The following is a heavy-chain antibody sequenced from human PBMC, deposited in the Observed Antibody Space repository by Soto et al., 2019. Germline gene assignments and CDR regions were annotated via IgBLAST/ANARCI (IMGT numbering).Heavy chain of an antibody. CDR1: GGSISSYY. J-gene: IGHJ5*02. CDR3: ARDRHNNFFDP. Sequence: SETLSLTCTVSGGSISSYYWSWIRQPPGKGLEWIGYIYYSGSTYYNPSLESRVAISVDTSKNQFSLTLHSVTAADTAIYYCARDRHNNFFDPWGQGTLVSVSS. CDR2: IYYSGST. D-gene: IGHD6-6*01. V-gene: IGHV4-59*01.